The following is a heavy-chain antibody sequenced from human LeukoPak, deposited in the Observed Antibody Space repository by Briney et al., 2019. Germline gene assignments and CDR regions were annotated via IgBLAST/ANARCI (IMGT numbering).Heavy chain of an antibody. CDR3: AKDPDYDSSGYFDY. D-gene: IGHD3-22*01. Sequence: GGSLRLSCAASGFTFSSYAMSWVRQAPGKGLEWVSGISWNSGSIGYADSVKGRFTISRDNAKNSLYLQMNSLRAEDTALYYCAKDPDYDSSGYFDYWGQGTLVTVSS. V-gene: IGHV3-9*01. CDR1: GFTFSSYA. J-gene: IGHJ4*02. CDR2: ISWNSGSI.